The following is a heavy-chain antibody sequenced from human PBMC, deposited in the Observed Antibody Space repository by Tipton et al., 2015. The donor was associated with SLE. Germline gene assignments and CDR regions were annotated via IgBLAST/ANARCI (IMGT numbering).Heavy chain of an antibody. J-gene: IGHJ4*02. CDR1: GFTFSSYS. Sequence: GSLRLSCAASGFTFSSYSMNWVRQAPGKGLEWVSSISSSSSYIYYADSVKGRFTISRDNAKNSLYLQMNSLRAEDTAVYYCAREFGLRWPPGHFDYWGQGTLVTVSS. V-gene: IGHV3-21*01. D-gene: IGHD5-24*01. CDR3: AREFGLRWPPGHFDY. CDR2: ISSSSSYI.